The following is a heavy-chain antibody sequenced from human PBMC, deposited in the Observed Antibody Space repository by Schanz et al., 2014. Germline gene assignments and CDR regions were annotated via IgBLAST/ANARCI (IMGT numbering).Heavy chain of an antibody. V-gene: IGHV1-46*01. J-gene: IGHJ4*02. CDR3: ARGRTFDY. CDR1: GYAFTTYG. CDR2: INLSGGST. Sequence: QVQLVQSGAEVKKPGASVRVSCKVSGYAFTTYGISWVRQAPGQGLEWMGIINLSGGSTNNAQKFQGRLTMTRNTSMSTAYIELHILTSEDTAVYYCARGRTFDYWGQGTLVTVSS.